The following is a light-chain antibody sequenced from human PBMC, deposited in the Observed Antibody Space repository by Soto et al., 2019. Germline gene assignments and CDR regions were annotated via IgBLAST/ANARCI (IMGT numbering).Light chain of an antibody. CDR1: QSIATSQ. V-gene: IGKV3-20*01. J-gene: IGKJ4*01. CDR3: QQYDNLVT. Sequence: EIVLTQSPGTLSLSPGERATLFCRASQSIATSQLAWYQQKPGQAPRLLIGASTRATGIPDRFSDSGSGTDFTFTISSLQPEDIATYYCQQYDNLVTFGGGTKVDIK. CDR2: GAS.